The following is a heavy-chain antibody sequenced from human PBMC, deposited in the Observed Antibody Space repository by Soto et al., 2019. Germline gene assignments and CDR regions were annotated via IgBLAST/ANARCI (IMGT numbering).Heavy chain of an antibody. CDR1: GGTLSSYT. CDR3: AREVVATAYYYYYGMDV. D-gene: IGHD5-12*01. J-gene: IGHJ6*02. V-gene: IGHV1-69*04. Sequence: ASVKVSCKASGGTLSSYTISWVRQAPGQGLEWMGRIIPILGIANYAQKFQGRVTITADKSTSTAYMELSSLRSEDTAVYYCAREVVATAYYYYYGMDVWGQGTTVTVSS. CDR2: IIPILGIA.